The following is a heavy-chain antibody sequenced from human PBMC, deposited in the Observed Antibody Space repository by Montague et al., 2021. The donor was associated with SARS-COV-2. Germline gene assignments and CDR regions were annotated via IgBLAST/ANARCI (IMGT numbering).Heavy chain of an antibody. CDR3: ARRVTGTRVHYYYYGMDV. CDR1: GGSISSSSYY. D-gene: IGHD1-20*01. Sequence: SETLSLTCTVSGGSISSSSYYWGWIRQPPGKGLEWIGSIYYSGSTYYNPSLKSRVTISVDTSKNQFSLKLSSVTAADTAVYYGARRVTGTRVHYYYYGMDVWGQGTTVTVSS. J-gene: IGHJ6*02. CDR2: IYYSGST. V-gene: IGHV4-39*01.